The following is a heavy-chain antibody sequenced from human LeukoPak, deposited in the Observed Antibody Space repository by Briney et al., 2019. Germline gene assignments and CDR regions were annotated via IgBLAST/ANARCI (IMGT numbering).Heavy chain of an antibody. CDR2: ISYDGST. J-gene: IGHJ5*02. V-gene: IGHV4-38-2*02. Sequence: SETLSLTCAVSGYSITRGFSWGWIRQPPGKGLEWIAAISYDGSTGYKSTLQSRLTISRDTSKNEFSLRLTSVTATDTAVYYCVREGAVPGIDPWGQGTLVTVSS. D-gene: IGHD3-16*01. CDR3: VREGAVPGIDP. CDR1: GYSITRGFS.